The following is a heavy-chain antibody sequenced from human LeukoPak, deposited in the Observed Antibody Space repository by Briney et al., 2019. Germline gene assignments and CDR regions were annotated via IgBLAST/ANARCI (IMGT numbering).Heavy chain of an antibody. CDR2: INPSGGSA. V-gene: IGHV1-46*01. J-gene: IGHJ4*02. CDR3: AGDPYYYDSSGSTTRAFDY. Sequence: GASVKVSCKASGYTFTSYYMHWVRQAPGQGLEWMGIINPSGGSASYAQKFQGRVTMTRDTSTSTVYMELSSLRSEDTAVYYCAGDPYYYDSSGSTTRAFDYWGQGTLVTVSS. D-gene: IGHD3-22*01. CDR1: GYTFTSYY.